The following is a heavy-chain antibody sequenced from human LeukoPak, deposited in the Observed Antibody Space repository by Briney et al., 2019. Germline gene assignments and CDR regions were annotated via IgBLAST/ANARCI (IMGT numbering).Heavy chain of an antibody. CDR3: ASLSYDYVWGRETTDY. J-gene: IGHJ4*02. CDR2: IYYSGST. V-gene: IGHV4-39*01. Sequence: SSETLSLTCTVSGGSISSSSYYWGWIRQPPGKGLEWIGSIYYSGSTYYNPSLKSRVTISVDTSKNQFSLKLSSVTAADTAVYYCASLSYDYVWGRETTDYWGQGTLVTVSS. CDR1: GGSISSSSYY. D-gene: IGHD3-16*01.